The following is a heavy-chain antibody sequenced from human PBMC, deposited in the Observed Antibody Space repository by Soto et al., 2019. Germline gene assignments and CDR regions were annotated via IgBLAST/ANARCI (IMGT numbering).Heavy chain of an antibody. D-gene: IGHD3-16*02. CDR2: IWYDGSNK. CDR3: ARVEAGRSNYYYYGMDV. Sequence: GGSLRLSCAASGFTFSSYGMHWVRQAPGKGLEWVALIWYDGSNKYYADSVKGRFTISRDNSKNTLYLQMNSLRAEDTAVYYCARVEAGRSNYYYYGMDVWGQGTTVTVSS. V-gene: IGHV3-33*01. J-gene: IGHJ6*02. CDR1: GFTFSSYG.